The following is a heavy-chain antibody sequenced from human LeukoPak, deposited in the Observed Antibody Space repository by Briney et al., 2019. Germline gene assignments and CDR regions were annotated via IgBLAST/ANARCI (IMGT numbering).Heavy chain of an antibody. V-gene: IGHV1-46*01. D-gene: IGHD4-17*01. J-gene: IGHJ4*02. CDR1: GYSFTDKY. CDR3: GREMLSYGDCIDY. Sequence: GASVKVSCKASGYSFTDKYMHWVRQAPGQGLEWMGVINPRGDSTTYAQKFQGRLTMTRDSSTSTIYMELSSLRSDDTAVYYCGREMLSYGDCIDYWGQGTLVTVSS. CDR2: INPRGDST.